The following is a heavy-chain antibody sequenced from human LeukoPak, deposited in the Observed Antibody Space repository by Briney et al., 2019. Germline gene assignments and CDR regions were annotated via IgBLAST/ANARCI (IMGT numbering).Heavy chain of an antibody. CDR2: IGGSSTTI. CDR1: GFPFSSYS. Sequence: GGSLRLSCAASGFPFSSYSMKWVRQAPGKGLEWVSYIGGSSTTIYYADSVKGRFTISRDNARNSLYLQMNSLRDEDTAVYYCVRDYDYAPDYWGQGTLVTVSS. J-gene: IGHJ4*02. D-gene: IGHD4-17*01. CDR3: VRDYDYAPDY. V-gene: IGHV3-48*02.